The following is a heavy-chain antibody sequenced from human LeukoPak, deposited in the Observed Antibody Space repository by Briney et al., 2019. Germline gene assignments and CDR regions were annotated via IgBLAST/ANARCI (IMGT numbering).Heavy chain of an antibody. CDR3: ASAYTATRLDY. J-gene: IGHJ4*02. Sequence: PSETLSLTCTVSGGSISSYYWSWIRQPPGKGLEWIGYIYYSGSTNYNPSLMSRVTISVDTSKNQFSLKLSSVTAADTAVYYCASAYTATRLDYWGQGTLVTVSS. D-gene: IGHD5-18*01. CDR2: IYYSGST. V-gene: IGHV4-59*01. CDR1: GGSISSYY.